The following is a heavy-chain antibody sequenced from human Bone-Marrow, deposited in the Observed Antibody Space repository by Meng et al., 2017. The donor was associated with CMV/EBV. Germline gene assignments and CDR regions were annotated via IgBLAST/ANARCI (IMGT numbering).Heavy chain of an antibody. CDR2: ISGSGGST. CDR1: GFTFSSYA. Sequence: GESLKISCASSGFTFSSYAVSWVRQAPGKGLEWVSAISGSGGSTHYADSVKGRFTVSRDNSKKTLYLQMNSLTAEDAAVYYCAREGDAFDIWGQGTMVTVSS. CDR3: AREGDAFDI. V-gene: IGHV3-23*01. J-gene: IGHJ3*02.